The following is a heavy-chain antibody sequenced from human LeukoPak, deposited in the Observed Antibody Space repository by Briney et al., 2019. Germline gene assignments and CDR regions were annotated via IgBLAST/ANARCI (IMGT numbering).Heavy chain of an antibody. CDR3: AIGLGSSGLYNWFDP. CDR2: INAGNGNT. Sequence: GASVKVSCKASGYTFSRNVLHRLRQAPGQRPEWMGWINAGNGNTRYSQKFQARLTITRDTTATTAYMELSSLRSGDTAVYYCAIGLGSSGLYNWFDPWGQGTLVTVSS. J-gene: IGHJ5*02. CDR1: GYTFSRNV. D-gene: IGHD6-19*01. V-gene: IGHV1-3*01.